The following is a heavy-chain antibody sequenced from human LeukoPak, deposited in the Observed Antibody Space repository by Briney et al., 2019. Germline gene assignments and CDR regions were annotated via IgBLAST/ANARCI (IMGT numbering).Heavy chain of an antibody. J-gene: IGHJ6*02. D-gene: IGHD5-12*01. CDR1: GFTFTSSA. CDR2: IVVGSGNT. Sequence: SVPVSCKASGFTFTSSAMQWVRQARGQRLEGIGWIVVGSGNTNYAQKFQERVTITRDMSTSTAYMELSSLRSEDTAVYYCAAENSGYDYYYYYGMDVWGQGTTVTVSS. V-gene: IGHV1-58*02. CDR3: AAENSGYDYYYYYGMDV.